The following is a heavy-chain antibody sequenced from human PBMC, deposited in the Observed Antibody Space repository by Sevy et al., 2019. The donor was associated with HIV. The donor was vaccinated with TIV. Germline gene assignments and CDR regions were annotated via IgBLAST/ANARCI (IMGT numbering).Heavy chain of an antibody. Sequence: GGSLRLSCAASGFSFSTYAMTWVRQAPGKGLEWVSGISWNSGSIGYADSVKGRFTISRDNAKNSLYLQMNSLRTVDTASYYRAKGGECFVELSLSMDYGGQGTQFTVSS. J-gene: IGHJ4*02. CDR1: GFSFSTYA. D-gene: IGHD3-16*02. CDR3: AKGGECFVELSLSMDY. CDR2: ISWNSGSI. V-gene: IGHV3-9*01.